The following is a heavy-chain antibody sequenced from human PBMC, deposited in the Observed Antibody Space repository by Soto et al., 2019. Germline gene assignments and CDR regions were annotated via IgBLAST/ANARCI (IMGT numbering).Heavy chain of an antibody. CDR1: GSTFTSYH. D-gene: IGHD3-22*01. J-gene: IGHJ5*02. Sequence: SVEVSRKASGSTFTSYHMHWVRQAPGQGLDWMGMIIPILGITNYAQKFQGRVTITADKSTSTAYMELSSLRSEDTAVYYCASSSYYYDSSGYSRNWFDPWGQGTLVTVSS. V-gene: IGHV1-69*02. CDR3: ASSSYYYDSSGYSRNWFDP. CDR2: IIPILGIT.